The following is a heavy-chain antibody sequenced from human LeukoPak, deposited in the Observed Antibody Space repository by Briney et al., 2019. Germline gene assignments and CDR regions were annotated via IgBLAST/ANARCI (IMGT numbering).Heavy chain of an antibody. CDR3: ARVRWGDILG. Sequence: SGTLSLTCAVSGGSISSSYWWSWVRQPPGKGLEWIGEIYHSGSTNYNPSLKSRVAISVDNSDNQFSLKLSSVTAADTAVYYCARVRWGDILGWGQGTLVTVSS. CDR2: IYHSGST. D-gene: IGHD3-9*01. CDR1: GGSISSSYW. J-gene: IGHJ4*02. V-gene: IGHV4-4*02.